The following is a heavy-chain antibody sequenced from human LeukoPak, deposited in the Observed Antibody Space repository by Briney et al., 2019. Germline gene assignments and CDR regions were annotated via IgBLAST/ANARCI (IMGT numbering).Heavy chain of an antibody. J-gene: IGHJ4*02. D-gene: IGHD2-2*01. CDR2: IYYSGST. Sequence: SETLSLTCTVSGGSISSHYWSWIRQPPGKGLEWIGYIYYSGSTNYNPSLKSRVTISVNTSNNQFSLKLNSVTAADTAVYYCGRGALGYCSSTSCYAEDYWGQGTLVTVSS. CDR3: GRGALGYCSSTSCYAEDY. V-gene: IGHV4-59*11. CDR1: GGSISSHY.